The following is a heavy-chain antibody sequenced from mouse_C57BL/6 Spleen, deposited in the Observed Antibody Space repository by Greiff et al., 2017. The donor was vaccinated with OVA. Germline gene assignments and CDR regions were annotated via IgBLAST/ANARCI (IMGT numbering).Heavy chain of an antibody. J-gene: IGHJ3*01. CDR2: IYPGSGNT. Sequence: QVQLQQSGAELVRPGASVKLSCKASGYTFTDYYINWVKQRPGQGLEWIARIYPGSGNTYYNEKFKGKATLTAEKSSSTAYMQLSSLTSEDSAVYFCAGGGYPAWFAYWGQGTLVTVSA. CDR1: GYTFTDYY. D-gene: IGHD3-2*02. CDR3: AGGGYPAWFAY. V-gene: IGHV1-76*01.